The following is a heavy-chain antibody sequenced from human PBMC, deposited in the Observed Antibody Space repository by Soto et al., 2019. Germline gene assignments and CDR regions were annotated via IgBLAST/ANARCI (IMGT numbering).Heavy chain of an antibody. CDR2: ISAHNGNT. CDR3: ARGRYGDY. D-gene: IGHD1-1*01. CDR1: GYTFTSYG. J-gene: IGHJ4*02. Sequence: QVHLVQSGAEVKKPGASVKVSCKGSGYTFTSYGITWVRQAPGQGLEWMGWISAHNGNTAYAQKLQGRVTVTRETSTSTAYMEVSSLRSADTAVYYCARGRYGDYWGQGALVTVSS. V-gene: IGHV1-18*01.